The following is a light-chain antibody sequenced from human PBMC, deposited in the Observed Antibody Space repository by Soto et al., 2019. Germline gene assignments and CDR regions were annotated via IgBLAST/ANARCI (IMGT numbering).Light chain of an antibody. J-gene: IGKJ4*01. CDR2: RAS. V-gene: IGKV3-20*01. Sequence: IVLTQSPGTLSLSPGERATLSCRASQSVSSSYLARYQQKPGQAPKVLIYRASSRATGIPDRFSGSGSGTDFTLTISRLEPEDFAVYYCQQYGSSPLTFGGGTKVDIK. CDR3: QQYGSSPLT. CDR1: QSVSSSY.